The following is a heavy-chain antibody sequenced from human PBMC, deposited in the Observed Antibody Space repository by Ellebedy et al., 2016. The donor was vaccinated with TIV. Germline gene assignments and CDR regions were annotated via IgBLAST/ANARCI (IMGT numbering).Heavy chain of an antibody. CDR2: IIPIFGTP. V-gene: IGHV1-69*13. J-gene: IGHJ4*02. Sequence: AASVKVSCKASGGSFSSSNIGWVRQAPGQGPEWMGEIIPIFGTPRYLQKFQDRLTITADELTTTAYMELSSLRSEDTAVYYCAIDHPPEYWGQGTLVTVSS. CDR1: GGSFSSSN. D-gene: IGHD1-14*01. CDR3: AIDHPPEY.